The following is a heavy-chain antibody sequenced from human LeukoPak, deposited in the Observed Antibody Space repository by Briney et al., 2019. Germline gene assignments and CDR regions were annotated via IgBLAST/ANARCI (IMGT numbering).Heavy chain of an antibody. CDR1: GYSISSGYY. D-gene: IGHD3-9*01. CDR3: AREDYDILTGYSNFDY. J-gene: IGHJ4*02. Sequence: SETLSLTCAVSGYSISSGYYWGWIRQPPGKGLEWIGSIYHSGSTYYNPSLKSRVTISVDTSKNQFSLKLSSVTAADTAVYYRAREDYDILTGYSNFDYWGQGTLVTVSS. CDR2: IYHSGST. V-gene: IGHV4-38-2*02.